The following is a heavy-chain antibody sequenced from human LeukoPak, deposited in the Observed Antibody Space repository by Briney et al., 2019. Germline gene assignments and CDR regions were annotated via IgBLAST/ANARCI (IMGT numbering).Heavy chain of an antibody. Sequence: GGSLRLSCAASGFTVSSNHMSWVRQAPGKGLEWVSVIYSGGSTYYADSVKGRFTISRDNSKNTLYLQMNSLRAEDTAVYYCAGDQDTAMAWGDYYYMDVWGKGTTVTVSS. D-gene: IGHD5-18*01. CDR2: IYSGGST. CDR1: GFTVSSNH. J-gene: IGHJ6*03. CDR3: AGDQDTAMAWGDYYYMDV. V-gene: IGHV3-66*02.